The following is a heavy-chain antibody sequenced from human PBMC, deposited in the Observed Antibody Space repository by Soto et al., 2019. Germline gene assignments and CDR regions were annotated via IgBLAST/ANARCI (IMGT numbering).Heavy chain of an antibody. J-gene: IGHJ4*02. Sequence: EVQLVESGGGLVQPGGPLRLSCAASGFTFSSYSMNWVRQAPGKGLEWVSYISSSSSTIYYADSVKGRFTISRDNAKNSLYLQMNSLRAEDTAVYYWARDSHREYGDFDYWGQGTLVTVSS. V-gene: IGHV3-48*01. CDR2: ISSSSSTI. CDR1: GFTFSSYS. CDR3: ARDSHREYGDFDY. D-gene: IGHD4-17*01.